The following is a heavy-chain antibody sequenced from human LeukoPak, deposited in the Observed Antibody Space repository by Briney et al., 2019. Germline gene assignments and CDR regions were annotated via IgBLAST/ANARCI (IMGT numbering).Heavy chain of an antibody. CDR2: ISYDGRTK. J-gene: IGHJ4*02. V-gene: IGHV3-30*18. CDR1: GFNFNNYG. D-gene: IGHD1-14*01. Sequence: HSGGSLRLSCAASGFNFNNYGMQWVRQAPGKGLEWVAVISYDGRTKYYADSVKGRFTISRDTSKNMVYLQMDSLRAEDTAVYYCANWDNPDYFDHWGQGTLVTVSS. CDR3: ANWDNPDYFDH.